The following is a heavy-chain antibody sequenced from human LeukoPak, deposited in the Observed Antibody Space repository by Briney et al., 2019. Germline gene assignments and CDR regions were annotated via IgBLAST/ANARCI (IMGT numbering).Heavy chain of an antibody. CDR1: GFTFSSYG. Sequence: PGGSLRLSCAASGFTFSSYGMSWVRQAPGKGLEWVSAISGSGGSTYYADSVKGRFTISRDNSKNTAYLQMNSLKTEDTAVYYCTTGGGDYGDYDDLLDSWGQGTLVTVSS. J-gene: IGHJ4*02. CDR3: TTGGGDYGDYDDLLDS. CDR2: ISGSGGST. V-gene: IGHV3-23*01. D-gene: IGHD4-17*01.